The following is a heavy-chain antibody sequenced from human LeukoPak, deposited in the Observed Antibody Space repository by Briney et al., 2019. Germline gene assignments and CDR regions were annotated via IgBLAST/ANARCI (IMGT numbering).Heavy chain of an antibody. CDR3: ARLTTWSVRAFDI. J-gene: IGHJ3*02. CDR2: ASGNGGNT. V-gene: IGHV3-23*01. D-gene: IGHD3-10*01. Sequence: GGSLRLSCVASGFTFSRHPMTWVRQAPGQGLEWVSVASGNGGNTYYAGSVQGRFTISRDNSKNTVYLQMNSLRAEDTAIYYCARLTTWSVRAFDIWGQGTMVTVSS. CDR1: GFTFSRHP.